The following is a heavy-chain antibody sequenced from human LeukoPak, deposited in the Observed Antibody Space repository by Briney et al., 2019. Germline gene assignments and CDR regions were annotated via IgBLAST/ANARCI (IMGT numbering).Heavy chain of an antibody. CDR1: GGSISSGSYY. J-gene: IGHJ3*02. CDR2: IYTSGST. D-gene: IGHD3-22*01. CDR3: ARVRTYYYDSSGYSDAFDI. V-gene: IGHV4-61*02. Sequence: SQTLSLTCTVSGGSISSGSYYWSWIRQPAGKGLEWIGRIYTSGSTNYNPSLKSRVTISVDTSKNQFSLELSSVTAADTAAYYCARVRTYYYDSSGYSDAFDIWGQGTMVTVSS.